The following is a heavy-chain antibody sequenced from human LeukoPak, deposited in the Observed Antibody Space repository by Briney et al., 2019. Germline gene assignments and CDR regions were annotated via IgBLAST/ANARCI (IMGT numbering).Heavy chain of an antibody. CDR1: GGSMSPYH. CDR3: ATSPSSFFDY. D-gene: IGHD6-6*01. J-gene: IGHJ4*02. CDR2: IYYSGST. Sequence: SETLSLTCTVSGGSMSPYHWGWIRQPPGKGLEWTGYIYYSGSTNYNPSLKSRVTISVDTSKNQFSLKLSSVTAADTAIYYCATSPSSFFDYWGQGILVTVSS. V-gene: IGHV4-59*08.